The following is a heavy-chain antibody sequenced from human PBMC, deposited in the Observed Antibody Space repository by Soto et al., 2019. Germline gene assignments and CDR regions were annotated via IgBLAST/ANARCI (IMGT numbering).Heavy chain of an antibody. CDR1: GFTFSSYD. CDR3: AKESTVGSPGDYFDS. D-gene: IGHD1-26*01. Sequence: EAELLESGGDLVQPGGSLRLSCAASGFTFSSYDINWVRQAPGKGLEWVSAIGIYANTYYAGSVKGRFTIYRDDSKNTVYLQLNSLRVDDTAVYYCAKESTVGSPGDYFDSWGQGTLVTVSS. CDR2: IGIYANT. J-gene: IGHJ4*02. V-gene: IGHV3-23*01.